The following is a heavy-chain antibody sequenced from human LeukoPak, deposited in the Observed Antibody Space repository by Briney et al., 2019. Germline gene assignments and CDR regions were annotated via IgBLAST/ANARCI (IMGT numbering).Heavy chain of an antibody. D-gene: IGHD5-12*01. J-gene: IGHJ4*02. V-gene: IGHV4-39*01. Sequence: SETLSLTRTVSGCSISSSSYYWGWIRQPPGKGLEWIGSIYYSGSTYYNPSLKSRVTISVDTSKNQFSLKLSSVTAADTAVYYCARQYSGYDPFDYWGQGTLVTVSS. CDR1: GCSISSSSYY. CDR2: IYYSGST. CDR3: ARQYSGYDPFDY.